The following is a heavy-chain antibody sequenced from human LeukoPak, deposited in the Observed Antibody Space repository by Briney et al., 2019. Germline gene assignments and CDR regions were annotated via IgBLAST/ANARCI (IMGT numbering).Heavy chain of an antibody. D-gene: IGHD3-10*01. CDR2: INHSGST. CDR3: ARRLGYYGSGSRWFDP. V-gene: IGHV4-34*01. CDR1: GGSFSGYY. Sequence: KTSETLSLTCAVYGGSFSGYYWSRIRQPPGKGLEWIGEINHSGSTNYNPSLKSRVTISVDTSKNQFSPKLSSVTAADTAVYYCARRLGYYGSGSRWFDPWGQGTLVTVSS. J-gene: IGHJ5*02.